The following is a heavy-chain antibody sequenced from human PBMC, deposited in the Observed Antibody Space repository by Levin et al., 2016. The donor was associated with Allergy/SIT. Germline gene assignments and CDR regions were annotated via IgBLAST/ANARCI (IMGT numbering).Heavy chain of an antibody. CDR2: IYHGGST. V-gene: IGHV4-30-2*01. J-gene: IGHJ4*02. Sequence: SETLSLTCTVSGVSITSGDYYWNWVRQPPGTGPEWLGYIYHGGSTYYSPSLESRLTISLDVSKNQFFLEMISVTAADTAVYYCARGSGGYIDFWGQGFLVTVS. CDR1: GVSITSGDYY. CDR3: ARGSGGYIDF. D-gene: IGHD2-8*02.